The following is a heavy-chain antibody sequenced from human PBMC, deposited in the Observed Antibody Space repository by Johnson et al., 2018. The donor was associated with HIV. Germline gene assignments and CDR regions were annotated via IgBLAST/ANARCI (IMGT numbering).Heavy chain of an antibody. Sequence: EVQLVESGGGVVQPGGSLRLSCAASGFTFSSYWMSWVRQAPGKGLEWVANIKQDGSEKYYAGSVKGRFTISRDNSKTTLYLQMNSLRAEDTAVYYCARGGGVQDGFEVRGLGTMFSVSS. CDR2: IKQDGSEK. D-gene: IGHD2-8*02. V-gene: IGHV3-7*02. J-gene: IGHJ3*01. CDR3: ARGGGVQDGFEV. CDR1: GFTFSSYW.